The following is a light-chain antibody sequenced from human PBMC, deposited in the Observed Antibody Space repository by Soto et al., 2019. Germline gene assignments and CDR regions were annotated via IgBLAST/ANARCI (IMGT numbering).Light chain of an antibody. J-gene: IGKJ4*01. CDR3: QQYFSYPLT. Sequence: AIQMTQSPSSLSASTGDRVTITCRASQGIRSHLAWYQVKPGKAPRLLIYTASYLQSGVPSRFSGSGSGTDFTLTISSLQSEDFAVYYCQQYFSYPLTFGGGTKVEIK. CDR1: QGIRSH. CDR2: TAS. V-gene: IGKV1-8*01.